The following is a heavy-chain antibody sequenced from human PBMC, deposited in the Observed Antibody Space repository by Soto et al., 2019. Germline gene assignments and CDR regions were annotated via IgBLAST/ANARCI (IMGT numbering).Heavy chain of an antibody. CDR3: ARATGTTLHYYYGMDV. Sequence: RASVKVSCKASGGTFSSYAISWVRQAPGQGLEWMGGIIPIFGTANYAQKFQGRVTITADESTSTAYMELSSLRSEDTAVYYCARATGTTLHYYYGMDVWGQGTTVTVSS. D-gene: IGHD1-7*01. V-gene: IGHV1-69*13. CDR2: IIPIFGTA. J-gene: IGHJ6*02. CDR1: GGTFSSYA.